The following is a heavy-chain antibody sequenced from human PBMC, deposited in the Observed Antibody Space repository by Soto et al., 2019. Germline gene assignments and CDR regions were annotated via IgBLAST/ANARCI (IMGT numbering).Heavy chain of an antibody. CDR2: INHSGST. CDR1: GGSFSGYY. CDR3: ARSSLYSSSWTADY. D-gene: IGHD6-13*01. V-gene: IGHV4-34*01. Sequence: SETLSLTCAVYGGSFSGYYWSWIRQPPGKGLEWIGEINHSGSTNYNPSLKSRVTISVDTSKNQFSLKLSSVTAADTAVYYCARSSLYSSSWTADYWGQGTLVTVSS. J-gene: IGHJ4*02.